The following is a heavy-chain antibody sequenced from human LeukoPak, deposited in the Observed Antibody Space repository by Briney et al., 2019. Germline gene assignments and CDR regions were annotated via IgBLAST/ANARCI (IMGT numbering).Heavy chain of an antibody. V-gene: IGHV3-23*01. J-gene: IGHJ4*02. D-gene: IGHD5-18*01. CDR1: GFTFSSDA. Sequence: GGSLRLSCAASGFTFSSDAISWVRQAPGKGLEWVSAISGSGGSTYYADSVKGRFTISRDNSKNTLYLQMNSLGAEDTAVYYCAHARGYSYGNFDYWGQGTLVTVSS. CDR3: AHARGYSYGNFDY. CDR2: ISGSGGST.